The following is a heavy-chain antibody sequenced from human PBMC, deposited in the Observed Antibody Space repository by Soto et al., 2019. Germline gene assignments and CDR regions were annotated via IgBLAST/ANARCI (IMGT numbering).Heavy chain of an antibody. J-gene: IGHJ4*02. D-gene: IGHD3-22*01. CDR2: ISGSCGRT. CDR1: GLTFSSYA. Sequence: WGSLRLSCAASGLTFSSYAISWVRQAPGKGLEWVSAISGSCGRTYYTDSVKGRFTISRDNSKNTLYLQMNNLRAEDTAVYYCAKDALYYYESSGHQDFFDYWGQGTLVTVSS. CDR3: AKDALYYYESSGHQDFFDY. V-gene: IGHV3-23*01.